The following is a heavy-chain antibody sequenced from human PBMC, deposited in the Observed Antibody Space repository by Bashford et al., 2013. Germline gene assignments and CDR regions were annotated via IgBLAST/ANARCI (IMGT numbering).Heavy chain of an antibody. J-gene: IGHJ5*02. CDR1: GFTVRSNY. D-gene: IGHD2-15*01. CDR2: IDSGRRNI. V-gene: IGHV3-48*02. CDR3: VREGMVDGTLRGWTDP. Sequence: GSLRLSCAASGFTVRSNYMSWVRQAPGEGLEWVAHIDSGRRNILYAASVRGRFTISRDNAKNSLYLQMNSLRDEDTAVYYCVREGMVDGTLRGWTDPWGRGSPGHRLL.